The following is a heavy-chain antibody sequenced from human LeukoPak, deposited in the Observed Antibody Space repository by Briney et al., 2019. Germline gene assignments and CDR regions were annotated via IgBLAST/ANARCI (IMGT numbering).Heavy chain of an antibody. CDR3: ARDIYDILTGYYIDY. CDR1: GFTFSSYA. D-gene: IGHD3-9*01. CDR2: ISYDGSNK. J-gene: IGHJ4*02. V-gene: IGHV3-30*04. Sequence: GGSLRLSCAASGFTFSSYAMHWVRQAPGKGLEWVAVISYDGSNKYYADSVKGRFTISRDNSKSTLYLQMNSLRAEDTAVYYCARDIYDILTGYYIDYWGQGTLVTVSS.